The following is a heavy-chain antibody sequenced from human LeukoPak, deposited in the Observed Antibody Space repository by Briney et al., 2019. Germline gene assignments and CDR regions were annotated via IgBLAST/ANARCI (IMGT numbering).Heavy chain of an antibody. CDR1: GFTFDDYA. J-gene: IGHJ2*01. V-gene: IGHV3-9*01. D-gene: IGHD2-15*01. CDR3: ARDRVVVATTTPPYWYFDL. Sequence: PGGSLRLSCAASGFTFDDYAMHWVRQAPGKGLEWVSGISWNSGSIGYADSVKGRFTISRDNAKNSLFLHMNSLRVEDTALYYCARDRVVVATTTPPYWYFDLWGRGTRVTVSS. CDR2: ISWNSGSI.